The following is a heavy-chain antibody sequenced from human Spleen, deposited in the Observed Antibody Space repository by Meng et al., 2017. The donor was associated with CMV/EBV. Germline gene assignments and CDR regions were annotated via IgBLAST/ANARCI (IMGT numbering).Heavy chain of an antibody. Sequence: QGRRVPAGGGGKRPGASRKVSCKASGYNFTRYYKHWVRQAPGQGLEWMGWINPNSGGTNYAQKFQGRVTMTRDTSISTAYMELSRLRSDDTAVYYCARPEYSSSPLDYWGQGTLVTVSS. J-gene: IGHJ4*02. CDR2: INPNSGGT. V-gene: IGHV1-2*02. CDR3: ARPEYSSSPLDY. CDR1: GYNFTRYY. D-gene: IGHD6-6*01.